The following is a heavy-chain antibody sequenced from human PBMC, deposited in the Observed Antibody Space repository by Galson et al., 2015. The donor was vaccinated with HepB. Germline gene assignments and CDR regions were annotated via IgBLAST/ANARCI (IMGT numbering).Heavy chain of an antibody. CDR3: ARTRIDWLPWGIDY. CDR2: INSDGSST. V-gene: IGHV3-74*01. Sequence: SLRLSCAASGFTFSSYWMHWVRQAPGKGLVWVSRINSDGSSTSYADSVKGRFTISRDNAKNTLYLQMNSLRAEDTAVYYCARTRIDWLPWGIDYWGQGTLVTVSS. CDR1: GFTFSSYW. J-gene: IGHJ4*02. D-gene: IGHD3-9*01.